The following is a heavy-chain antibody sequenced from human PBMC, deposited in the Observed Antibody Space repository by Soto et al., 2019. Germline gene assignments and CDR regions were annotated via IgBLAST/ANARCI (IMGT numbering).Heavy chain of an antibody. CDR2: INPSGGST. CDR1: GYTFTSYY. Sequence: QVQLVQSGAEVKKPGASVKVSCKASGYTFTSYYMHWVRQAPGQGLEWMGIINPSGGSTSYAQKFQGRVTMTRDTSTSTVYMELSSLRSEYTAVYYCARGGPAGDRDYYYSGMDVWGQGTTVTVSS. CDR3: ARGGPAGDRDYYYSGMDV. D-gene: IGHD3-10*01. J-gene: IGHJ6*02. V-gene: IGHV1-46*01.